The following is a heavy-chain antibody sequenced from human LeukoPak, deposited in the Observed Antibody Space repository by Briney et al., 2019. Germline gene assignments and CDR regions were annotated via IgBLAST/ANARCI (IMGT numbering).Heavy chain of an antibody. CDR2: ISGTGGNR. Sequence: GGSLRLSCAASGFTFSNYAMSWVRQAPGKGLEWVSAISGTGGNRYYADSVKGRFAISRDNSKNTVYLEMNSLRAEDTAVYYCARDLKTSGWYGDFDYWGQGTLVTVSS. V-gene: IGHV3-23*01. CDR3: ARDLKTSGWYGDFDY. CDR1: GFTFSNYA. D-gene: IGHD6-19*01. J-gene: IGHJ4*02.